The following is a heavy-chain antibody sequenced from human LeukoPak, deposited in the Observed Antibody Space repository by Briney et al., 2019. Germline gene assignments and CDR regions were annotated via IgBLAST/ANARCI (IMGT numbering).Heavy chain of an antibody. Sequence: ASVKVSCKASGYTFTGYYMHWVRQAPGQGLEWMGWINPNSGGTNYAQKFQGRVTMTRDTSISTAYMELSRLRSDDTAVYYCARGVAHSSGWSDYFDYWGQGTLVTVSS. CDR1: GYTFTGYY. CDR3: ARGVAHSSGWSDYFDY. D-gene: IGHD6-19*01. CDR2: INPNSGGT. J-gene: IGHJ4*02. V-gene: IGHV1-2*02.